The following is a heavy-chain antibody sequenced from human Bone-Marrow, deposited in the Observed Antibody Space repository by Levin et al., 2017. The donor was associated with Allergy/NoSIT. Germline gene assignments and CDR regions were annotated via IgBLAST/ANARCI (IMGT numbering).Heavy chain of an antibody. V-gene: IGHV3-7*01. Sequence: QSGESLKISCTASGFTFTTYWMTWVRQAPGKGLEWVARIKHDGSDKYYVDSVKGRFTVSRDNAKKSLYLHMNSLGVEDTAVYFCARGGVVYAMGYFYYGMDVWGQGTTVTVS. CDR1: GFTFTTYW. J-gene: IGHJ6*02. CDR3: ARGGVVYAMGYFYYGMDV. D-gene: IGHD2-8*01. CDR2: IKHDGSDK.